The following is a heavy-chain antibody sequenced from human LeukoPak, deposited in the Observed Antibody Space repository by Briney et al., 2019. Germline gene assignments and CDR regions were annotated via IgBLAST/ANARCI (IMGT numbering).Heavy chain of an antibody. V-gene: IGHV3-23*01. CDR1: GFTFSSYE. D-gene: IGHD4-17*01. CDR2: ISGLGGST. J-gene: IGHJ4*02. Sequence: GGSLRLSCAASGFTFSSYEMNWVRQAPGKGLEWVSAISGLGGSTYYADSVKGRFTISRDNSKNTLYLQMNSLRAEDTAVYYCARDDYGETFDYWGQGTLVTVSS. CDR3: ARDDYGETFDY.